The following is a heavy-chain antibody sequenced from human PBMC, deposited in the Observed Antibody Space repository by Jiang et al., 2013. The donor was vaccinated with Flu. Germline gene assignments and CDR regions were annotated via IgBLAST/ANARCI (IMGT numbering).Heavy chain of an antibody. CDR3: ARGVGFCSRTSCFFDY. J-gene: IGHJ4*02. D-gene: IGHD2-2*01. V-gene: IGHV4-4*07. CDR2: IYTTGST. CDR1: GGSITDYS. Sequence: GSGLVKPSETLSLTCAVSGGSITDYSWSWFRQPAGKGLEWIGRIYTTGSTNYNSPLESRTTMSLDTSKNHFSLKLISVTAADTAVYYCARGVGFCSRTSCFFDYWGQGILVTVSS.